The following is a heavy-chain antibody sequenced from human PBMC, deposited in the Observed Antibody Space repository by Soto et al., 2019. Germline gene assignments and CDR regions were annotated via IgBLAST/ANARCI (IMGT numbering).Heavy chain of an antibody. CDR3: ARGGDIVVVPAATLNWIDP. Sequence: QVQLVQSGAEVKKPGASVKVSCKASGYTFTSYGISWVRQAPGQGLQWMGWISAYNGNTNYAQKLQGRVTMTKDPSTSTAYMELRSLRSDDTAVYYCARGGDIVVVPAATLNWIDPWGQGTLVTVSS. J-gene: IGHJ5*02. CDR1: GYTFTSYG. V-gene: IGHV1-18*01. D-gene: IGHD2-2*01. CDR2: ISAYNGNT.